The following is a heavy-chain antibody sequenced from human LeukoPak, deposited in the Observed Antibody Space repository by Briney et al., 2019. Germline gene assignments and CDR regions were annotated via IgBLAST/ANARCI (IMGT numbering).Heavy chain of an antibody. D-gene: IGHD3-10*01. V-gene: IGHV3-48*01. CDR1: GFTFSSYS. J-gene: IGHJ4*02. Sequence: GGSLRLSCAASGFTFSSYSMNWVRQAPGKGLEWVSYVSSSSSTIYYADSVKGRFTISRDNAKNSLYLQMNSLRAEDTAVYYCAKVLGGSGSYQYFDYWGQGTLVTVSS. CDR2: VSSSSSTI. CDR3: AKVLGGSGSYQYFDY.